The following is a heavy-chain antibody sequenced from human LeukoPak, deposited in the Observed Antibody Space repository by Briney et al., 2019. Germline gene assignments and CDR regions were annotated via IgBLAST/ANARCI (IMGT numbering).Heavy chain of an antibody. CDR1: GYTFTGYY. CDR2: INPNSGGT. V-gene: IGHV1-2*02. CDR3: VRDPGSGYSFLYYFDY. J-gene: IGHJ4*02. D-gene: IGHD5-18*01. Sequence: ASVKVSCKASGYTFTGYYMHWVRQAPGQGLEWMGWINPNSGGTNYAQKFQGRVTMTRDTSISTACMELSRLRSDDTAVYYCVRDPGSGYSFLYYFDYWGQGTLVTVSS.